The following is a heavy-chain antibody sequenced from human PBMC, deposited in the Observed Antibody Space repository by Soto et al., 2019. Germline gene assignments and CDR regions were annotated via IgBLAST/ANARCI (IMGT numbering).Heavy chain of an antibody. J-gene: IGHJ4*02. CDR1: GFTFSDYY. V-gene: IGHV3-11*01. CDR2: ISSSGSTI. Sequence: GGSLRLSCAASGFTFSDYYMSWIRQAPGKGLERVSYISSSGSTIYYADSVKGRYTISRDNAKNSLYLQMNSLRAEDTAVYYCARSHLYYDSSGHDYWGQGTLVTVSS. D-gene: IGHD3-22*01. CDR3: ARSHLYYDSSGHDY.